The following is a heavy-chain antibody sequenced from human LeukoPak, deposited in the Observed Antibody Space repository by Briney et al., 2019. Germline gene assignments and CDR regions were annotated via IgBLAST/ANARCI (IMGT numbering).Heavy chain of an antibody. D-gene: IGHD3-10*01. Sequence: GGSLRLSCAASGFTFSNCAMSWVRQAPGKGLEWVSAISASGVSTYYADSMKGRFTISRDNSKNTLYLQMNSLRAEDTAVYYCARARSLWFGESLGYWGQGTLVTVSS. J-gene: IGHJ4*02. CDR2: ISASGVST. CDR3: ARARSLWFGESLGY. V-gene: IGHV3-23*01. CDR1: GFTFSNCA.